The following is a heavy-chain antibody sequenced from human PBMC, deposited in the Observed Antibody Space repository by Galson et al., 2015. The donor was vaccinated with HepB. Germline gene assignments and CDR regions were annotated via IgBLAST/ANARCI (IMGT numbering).Heavy chain of an antibody. CDR3: AKGETSKVGYFDL. V-gene: IGHV3-30*18. CDR1: GFTFSSYG. CDR2: ISYDGSNK. D-gene: IGHD1-26*01. Sequence: SLRLSCAASGFTFSSYGMHWVRQAPGKGLEWVAVISYDGSNKYYADSVTGRFTISRDNSKNTLYLQMNILRAEDTAVYYCAKGETSKVGYFDLWGRGTLVTVSS. J-gene: IGHJ2*01.